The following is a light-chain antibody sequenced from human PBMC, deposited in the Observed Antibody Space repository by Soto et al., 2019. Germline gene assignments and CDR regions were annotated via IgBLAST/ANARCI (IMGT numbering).Light chain of an antibody. CDR2: GVS. J-gene: IGLJ2*01. Sequence: QSVLTQPASVSGSPGQSITISCAGTSSDIGAYNYVSWYQQHPGKAPKFMIYGVSNRPSGVSNRFSGSKSGNPASLTISGLQAEDEADYYCSSYTGSSSHVVFGGGTQLTVL. V-gene: IGLV2-14*01. CDR1: SSDIGAYNY. CDR3: SSYTGSSSHVV.